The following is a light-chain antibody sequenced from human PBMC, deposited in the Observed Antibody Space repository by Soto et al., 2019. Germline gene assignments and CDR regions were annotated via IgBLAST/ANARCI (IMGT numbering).Light chain of an antibody. CDR1: QSVSSY. V-gene: IGKV3-11*01. J-gene: IGKJ5*01. CDR2: DAS. CDR3: QQRGNSPIT. Sequence: EIVLTQSPATLALSPGERATLSCRASQSVSSYLAWYQQKPGQAPRLLIYDASNRATGIPARFSGSGSGTDFPLTISSLEPEDFAVYYFQQRGNSPITFRQGPRLEIK.